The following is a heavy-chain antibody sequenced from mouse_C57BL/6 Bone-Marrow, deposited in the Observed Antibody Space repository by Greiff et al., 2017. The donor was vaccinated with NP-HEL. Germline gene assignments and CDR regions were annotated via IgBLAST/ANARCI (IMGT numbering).Heavy chain of an antibody. Sequence: QVQLQQSGPGLVQPSQSLSITCTVSGFSLTSYGVHWVRQSPGKGLEWLGVIWSGGSTDYNAAFISSLSISKDNSKSHVFFKMNSLQADATAIYYYARTWTWDYWGQGTTLTVSS. CDR3: ARTWTWDY. CDR1: GFSLTSYG. V-gene: IGHV2-2*01. CDR2: IWSGGST. J-gene: IGHJ2*01.